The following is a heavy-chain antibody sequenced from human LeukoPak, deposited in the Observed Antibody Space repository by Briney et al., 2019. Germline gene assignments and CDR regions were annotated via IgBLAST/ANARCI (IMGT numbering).Heavy chain of an antibody. CDR3: ARGPRARLDAAATRNSAFPFDY. J-gene: IGHJ4*02. CDR2: IYYSGST. Sequence: SETLSLTCTVPGGSISSSSYYWGWIRQPPGKGLEWIGSIYYSGSTYYNPSLKSRVTISVDTSKNQFSLKLSSVTAADTAVYYCARGPRARLDAAATRNSAFPFDYWGQGTLVTVSS. V-gene: IGHV4-39*07. CDR1: GGSISSSSYY. D-gene: IGHD6-13*01.